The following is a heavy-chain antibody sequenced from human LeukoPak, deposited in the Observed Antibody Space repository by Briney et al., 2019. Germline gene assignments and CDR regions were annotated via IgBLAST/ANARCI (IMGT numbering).Heavy chain of an antibody. CDR3: ARLQDIVVVVADKNHKIDAFDI. V-gene: IGHV4-39*01. J-gene: IGHJ3*02. CDR2: IYYSGST. Sequence: PSETLSLTCTVSGGSISSSSYYWGWIRQPPGKGLEWIGSIYYSGSTYYNPSLKSRVTISVDTSKNQFSLKLSSVTAADTAVYYCARLQDIVVVVADKNHKIDAFDIWGQGTMVTVSS. CDR1: GGSISSSSYY. D-gene: IGHD2-15*01.